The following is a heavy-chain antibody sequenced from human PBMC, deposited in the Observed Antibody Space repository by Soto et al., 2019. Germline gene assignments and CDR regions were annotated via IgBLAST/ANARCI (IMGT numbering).Heavy chain of an antibody. CDR1: GSTFISYW. V-gene: IGHV3-74*01. Sequence: EVQLVESGGGLVQPGGSLKLPFQASGSTFISYWMHWVAQAPGKGRVWVSRINSDGSSTSYADSVKGRFTISRDNAKNTLYLQMNSLRAEDTAVYYCAVAVAGPTAIGYWGQGTLVTVSS. CDR2: INSDGSST. CDR3: AVAVAGPTAIGY. J-gene: IGHJ4*02. D-gene: IGHD6-19*01.